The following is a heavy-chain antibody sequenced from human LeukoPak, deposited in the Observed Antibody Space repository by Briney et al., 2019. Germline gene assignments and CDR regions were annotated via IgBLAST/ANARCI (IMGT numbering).Heavy chain of an antibody. V-gene: IGHV2-5*02. J-gene: IGHJ5*02. CDR1: GFSLIHSAPG. Sequence: SGPTLVKPTQTLTLTCTFSGFSLIHSAPGVGWIRKPPGQALEWLALIYSDDDKRYNPSLKTRLSITKDTSKNQVVLTMTNVDLVDTATYFCAHRGKYLTWFDPWGQGTLVIVSS. CDR3: AHRGKYLTWFDP. CDR2: IYSDDDK. D-gene: IGHD2/OR15-2a*01.